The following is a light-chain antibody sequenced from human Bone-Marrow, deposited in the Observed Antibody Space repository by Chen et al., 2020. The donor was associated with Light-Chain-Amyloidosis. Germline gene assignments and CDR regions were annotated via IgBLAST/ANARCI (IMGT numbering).Light chain of an antibody. Sequence: SYELTQPPSVSVSPGQTASITCSGDKLGDRYTYWYQLKSGQSPVVVIYEDKKRPSGIPERFSGANSRNTATLTISGTQPMDEADYYCQAWDSSTVIFGGGTKLTVL. J-gene: IGLJ2*01. CDR2: EDK. CDR1: KLGDRY. CDR3: QAWDSSTVI. V-gene: IGLV3-1*01.